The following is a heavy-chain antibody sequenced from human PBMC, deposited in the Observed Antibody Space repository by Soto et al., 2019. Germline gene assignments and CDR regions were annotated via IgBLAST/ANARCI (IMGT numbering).Heavy chain of an antibody. D-gene: IGHD6-13*01. Sequence: QVQLVESGGGVVQSGRSLRLSCAASGFTFSSYGFHWVRQAPGKGLEWVAVISYDGSNKYYPDSVKGRFTISRDNSKNPLYLQMNSLRAEDTAVYYCAKDKIAAADFYFDYWGQGSLVTVSS. CDR1: GFTFSSYG. J-gene: IGHJ4*02. CDR3: AKDKIAAADFYFDY. CDR2: ISYDGSNK. V-gene: IGHV3-30*18.